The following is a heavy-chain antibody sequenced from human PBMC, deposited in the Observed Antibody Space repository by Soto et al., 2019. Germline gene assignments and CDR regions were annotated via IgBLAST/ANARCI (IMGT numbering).Heavy chain of an antibody. V-gene: IGHV1-69*13. Sequence: SVKVSCKASGGTFSSYAISCVRQAPGQGLEWMGGIIPISETTNYAQKFQGRVTITADESKSTAYMELSSLRSEDTAVYYCARSQGSSTSLEIYYYYYYGMDVWGQGTTVTVSS. CDR3: ARSQGSSTSLEIYYYYYYGMDV. J-gene: IGHJ6*02. CDR2: IIPISETT. D-gene: IGHD2-2*01. CDR1: GGTFSSYA.